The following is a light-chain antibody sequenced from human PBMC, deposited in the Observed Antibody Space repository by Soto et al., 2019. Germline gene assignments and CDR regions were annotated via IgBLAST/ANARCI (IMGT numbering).Light chain of an antibody. CDR1: QSVSTN. CDR2: GAS. V-gene: IGKV3-15*01. CDR3: QQYNKWPRT. J-gene: IGKJ1*01. Sequence: EIVMTQSPATLSVSPGASATLSCRASQSVSTNLAWYQQKPGQVPRVLIYGASTRATEIPARFSGSGSGTEFTLTIDSLQSEDFAVYYCQQYNKWPRTFGQGTKVDIK.